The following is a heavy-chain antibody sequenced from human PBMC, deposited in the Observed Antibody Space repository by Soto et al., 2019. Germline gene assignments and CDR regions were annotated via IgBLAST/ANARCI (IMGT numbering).Heavy chain of an antibody. CDR2: ISGSGGST. CDR3: AKGEYYDSSGYYDLPYFDY. J-gene: IGHJ4*02. CDR1: GFTFSSYA. D-gene: IGHD3-22*01. Sequence: GGSLRLSCAASGFTFSSYAMSWVRQAPGKGLEWVSAISGSGGSTYYADSVKGRFTISRDNSRNSLYLQMNSLRTEDTALYYCAKGEYYDSSGYYDLPYFDYWGQGTLVTVSS. V-gene: IGHV3-23*01.